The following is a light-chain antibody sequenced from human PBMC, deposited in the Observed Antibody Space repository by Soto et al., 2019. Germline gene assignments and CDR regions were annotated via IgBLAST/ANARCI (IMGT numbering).Light chain of an antibody. CDR1: SSDVGNYNL. J-gene: IGLJ2*01. Sequence: QAVVTQAASVSGYPGQSITISCTGTSSDVGNYNLVSWYQQFPGKAPKLIIYEGSRRPSGVSNRFSGSKSGNTASLTISGLQAEDEADYYCCSYAGSFTFDVFGGGTKVTVL. V-gene: IGLV2-23*03. CDR2: EGS. CDR3: CSYAGSFTFDV.